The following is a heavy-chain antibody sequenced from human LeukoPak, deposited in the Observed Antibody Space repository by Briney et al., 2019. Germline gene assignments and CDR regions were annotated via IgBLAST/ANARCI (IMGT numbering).Heavy chain of an antibody. CDR1: GGSISDYY. V-gene: IGHV4-59*12. Sequence: SETLSLTCTVSGGSISDYYWTWLRQPPGKGLEWIGYISYSGSTNYNPSVRKRVTMSIDTSRSQFSLKLSSVTAADTAVYYCARDHCSGGSCSNYWYFDLWGRGTLVTVSS. J-gene: IGHJ2*01. CDR2: ISYSGST. D-gene: IGHD2-15*01. CDR3: ARDHCSGGSCSNYWYFDL.